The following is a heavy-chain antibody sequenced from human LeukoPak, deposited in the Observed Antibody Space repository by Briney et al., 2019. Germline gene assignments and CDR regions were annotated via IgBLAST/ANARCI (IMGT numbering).Heavy chain of an antibody. J-gene: IGHJ4*02. V-gene: IGHV3-53*01. Sequence: RPGGSLRLSCTVSGFTVSSNSMSWVRQAPGKGLEWVSFIYSDNTHYSDSVKGRFTISRDNAKNSLYLQMNSLRAEDTAVYYCARDKVVGPTNLDYWGQGTLVTVSS. D-gene: IGHD1-26*01. CDR2: IYSDNT. CDR1: GFTVSSNS. CDR3: ARDKVVGPTNLDY.